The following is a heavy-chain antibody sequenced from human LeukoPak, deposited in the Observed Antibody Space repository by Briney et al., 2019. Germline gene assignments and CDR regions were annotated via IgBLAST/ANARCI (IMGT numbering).Heavy chain of an antibody. V-gene: IGHV3-20*04. D-gene: IGHD1-26*01. CDR3: TSTGILGATTGVGLFDY. Sequence: PGGSLRLSCAASGFTLDDYGMSWVRQAPGKGLEWVSGINWNGGSTGYVDSVKGRFTISRDNAKNSLYLQMNSLKAEDTALYYCTSTGILGATTGVGLFDYWGQGTLVTVSS. CDR1: GFTLDDYG. J-gene: IGHJ4*02. CDR2: INWNGGST.